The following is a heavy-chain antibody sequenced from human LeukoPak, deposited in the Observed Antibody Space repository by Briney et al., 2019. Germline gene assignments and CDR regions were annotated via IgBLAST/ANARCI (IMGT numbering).Heavy chain of an antibody. V-gene: IGHV1-69*13. J-gene: IGHJ4*02. Sequence: SVKVSCKASGYTFTSYGISWVRQAPGQGLEWMGGIIPIFGTANYAQKFQGRVTITADESTSTAYMELSSLRSEDTAVYYCARDAGAHQYSYGLYWGQGTLVTVSS. CDR1: GYTFTSYG. CDR2: IIPIFGTA. D-gene: IGHD5-18*01. CDR3: ARDAGAHQYSYGLY.